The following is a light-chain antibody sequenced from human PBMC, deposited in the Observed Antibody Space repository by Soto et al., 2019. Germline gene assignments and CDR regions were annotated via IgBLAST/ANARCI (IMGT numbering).Light chain of an antibody. CDR3: QQYNSYSA. V-gene: IGKV1-5*01. CDR2: AAS. Sequence: DIQMTRSPSTLPASVGDRVIITCRASQSISNHLNWYQQKPGKAPKLLIFAASSLQSGVPSRFSGSEFGTEFTLTISSLQPDDFATYYCQQYNSYSAFGQGTKVDVK. J-gene: IGKJ1*01. CDR1: QSISNH.